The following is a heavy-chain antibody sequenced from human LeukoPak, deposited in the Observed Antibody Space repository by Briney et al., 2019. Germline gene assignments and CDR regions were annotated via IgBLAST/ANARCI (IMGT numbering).Heavy chain of an antibody. CDR3: AELGITMIGGV. D-gene: IGHD3-10*02. CDR2: ISSSGSTI. CDR1: GFTFSSYS. Sequence: PGGSLRLSCAASGFTFSSYSMNWVRQAPGKGLEWASYISSSGSTIYYADSVKGRFTISRDNAKNSLYLQMNSLRAEDTAVYYCAELGITMIGGVWGKGTTVTISP. V-gene: IGHV3-48*04. J-gene: IGHJ6*04.